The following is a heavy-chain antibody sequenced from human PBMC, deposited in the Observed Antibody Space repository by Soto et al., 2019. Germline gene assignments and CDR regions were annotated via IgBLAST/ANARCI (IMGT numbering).Heavy chain of an antibody. Sequence: RRVSKAKGKGLEWVAVISYDGSNKYYADSVKGRFTISRDNSKNTLYLQMSSLKASDTAMYYCARHQTGYVVVVPAAMPEADYYYGMDVWGQGTTVTVS. D-gene: IGHD2-2*01. CDR3: ARHQTGYVVVVPAAMPEADYYYGMDV. J-gene: IGHJ6*02. V-gene: IGHV3-30-3*01. CDR2: ISYDGSNK.